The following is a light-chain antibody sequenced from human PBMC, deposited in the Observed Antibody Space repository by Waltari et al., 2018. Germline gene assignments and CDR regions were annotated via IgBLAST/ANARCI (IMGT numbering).Light chain of an antibody. V-gene: IGLV1-44*01. J-gene: IGLJ3*02. CDR1: TSTTGSHT. CDR3: AAWDDSLNVWV. CDR2: RNN. Sequence: QSVLTQPPSASGTPGHRVTTPCSASTSTTGSHTLTWYQHLPGTAPKLLIYRNNQRPSGVPDRFSGSKSGTSASLAISGLQSEDEADYYCAAWDDSLNVWVFGGGTKLTVL.